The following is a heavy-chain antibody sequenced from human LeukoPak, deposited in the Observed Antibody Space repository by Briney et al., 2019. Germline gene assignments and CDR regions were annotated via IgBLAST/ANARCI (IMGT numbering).Heavy chain of an antibody. V-gene: IGHV1-2*02. J-gene: IGHJ6*03. CDR2: INPSSGGT. Sequence: ASVKVSCKASGYTFTGYYMHWVRQAPGQGLEWMGWINPSSGGTNYAQKFQGRVTMTRDTSISTAYMELSRLRSDDTAVYYCARAQRDYYDSSGYYGRGNYYYYYYMDVWGKGTTVTVSS. D-gene: IGHD3-22*01. CDR1: GYTFTGYY. CDR3: ARAQRDYYDSSGYYGRGNYYYYYYMDV.